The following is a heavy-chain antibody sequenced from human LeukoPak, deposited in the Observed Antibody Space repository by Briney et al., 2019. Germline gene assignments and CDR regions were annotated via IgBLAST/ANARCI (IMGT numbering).Heavy chain of an antibody. J-gene: IGHJ4*02. D-gene: IGHD1-26*01. CDR2: MNPNRGNT. CDR3: ARRSSGSRGGYYRPWELGY. CDR1: GYTFTSYD. Sequence: GASVKVSCKASGYTFTSYDINWVRQATGQGLEWMGWMNPNRGNTGYAQKFQGRVTMTRNTSISTAYMELSSLRSEDTAVYYCARRSSGSRGGYYRPWELGYWGQGTLVTVSS. V-gene: IGHV1-8*01.